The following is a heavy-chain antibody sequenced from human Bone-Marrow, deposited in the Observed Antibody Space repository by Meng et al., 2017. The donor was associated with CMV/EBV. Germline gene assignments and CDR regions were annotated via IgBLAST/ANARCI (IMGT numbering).Heavy chain of an antibody. CDR1: GFTFSSYW. CDR2: ISSSSSYI. D-gene: IGHD3-3*01. CDR3: ARDHDFWSGYYHYYYRMDV. Sequence: GGSLRLSCAASGFTFSSYWMSWVRQAPGKGLEWVSSISSSSSYIYYADSVKGRFTISRDNAKNSLYLQMNSLRAEDTAVYYCARDHDFWSGYYHYYYRMDVWGQGTTVTVSS. V-gene: IGHV3-21*01. J-gene: IGHJ6*02.